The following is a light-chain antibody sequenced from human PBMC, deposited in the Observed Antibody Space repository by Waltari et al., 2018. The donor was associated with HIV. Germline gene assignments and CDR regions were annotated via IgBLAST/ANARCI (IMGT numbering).Light chain of an antibody. CDR2: GNS. CDR1: SSNIGAGYD. CDR3: QSYDSSLSGSDVV. V-gene: IGLV1-40*01. Sequence: QSVVTQPPSVSGAPGQRVTISCTGSSSNIGAGYDVHWYQQLPGTAPKLLIYGNSKRPSGAPDRFSGSKSGTSASLAITGLQAEDEADYYCQSYDSSLSGSDVVFGGGTELTVL. J-gene: IGLJ2*01.